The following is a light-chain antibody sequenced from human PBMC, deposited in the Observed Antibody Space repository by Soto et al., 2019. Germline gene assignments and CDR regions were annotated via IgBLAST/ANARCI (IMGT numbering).Light chain of an antibody. CDR3: QQYTNTNNPWM. J-gene: IGKJ1*01. V-gene: IGKV1-5*01. CDR2: DAS. CDR1: QSISNW. Sequence: DIQMTQSPSTLSASVGDRVTTTCRASQSISNWLAWYQQKPGKAPKLLVYDASTLQSGVATRFSGSGSGTEFTLIISGLQPEDSATYYCQQYTNTNNPWMFGQGTKVDIK.